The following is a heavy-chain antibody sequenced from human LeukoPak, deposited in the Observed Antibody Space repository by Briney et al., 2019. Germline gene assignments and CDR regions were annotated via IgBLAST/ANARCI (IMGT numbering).Heavy chain of an antibody. Sequence: SETLSLTCTVSDDSISDYYRGWIRQPPGQGLEWIGYFYNSGRSTYNPSLKSRDTISADTSKNHFSLKLNSVTTADTAVYYCTRGAGWLIDYWGQGILVTVSS. CDR2: FYNSGRS. V-gene: IGHV4-59*01. CDR3: TRGAGWLIDY. D-gene: IGHD3-16*01. CDR1: DDSISDYY. J-gene: IGHJ4*02.